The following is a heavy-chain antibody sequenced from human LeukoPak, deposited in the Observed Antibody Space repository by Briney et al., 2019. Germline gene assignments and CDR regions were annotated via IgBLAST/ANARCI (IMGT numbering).Heavy chain of an antibody. V-gene: IGHV1-69*04. CDR2: IIPILGIA. CDR1: GGTFSSYA. Sequence: SVKVSCKASGGTFSSYAISWVRQAPGQGLEWMGRIIPILGIASYAQKFQGRVTMTRDTSTSTVYMELSSLRSEDTAVYYCAREFSGIVVVPAAPKYYFDYWGQGTLVTVSS. J-gene: IGHJ4*02. D-gene: IGHD2-2*01. CDR3: AREFSGIVVVPAAPKYYFDY.